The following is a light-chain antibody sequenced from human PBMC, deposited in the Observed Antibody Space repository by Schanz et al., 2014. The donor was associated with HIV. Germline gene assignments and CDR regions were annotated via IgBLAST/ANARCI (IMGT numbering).Light chain of an antibody. J-gene: IGLJ2*01. Sequence: QSALTQPASVSGSPGQSITISCTGASSDVGGDNYVSWYQQHPGRAPKLIIYDVSNRPSGVSSRFSGSKSANSASLTISGLQAEDEADYYCSSHAGRSSFVVFGGGTKLTVL. CDR2: DVS. V-gene: IGLV2-14*03. CDR1: SSDVGGDNY. CDR3: SSHAGRSSFVV.